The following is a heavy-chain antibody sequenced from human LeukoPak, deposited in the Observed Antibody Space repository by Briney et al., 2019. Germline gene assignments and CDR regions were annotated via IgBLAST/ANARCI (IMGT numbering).Heavy chain of an antibody. Sequence: GASVKVSCKASGGTFSSYAISWVRQAPGQGLEWMGGIIPIFGTANYAQKFQGRVTITADKSTSTAYMELSSLRSEDTAVYYCARDQPDYGDYTYAFDIWGQGTMVTVSS. CDR2: IIPIFGTA. J-gene: IGHJ3*02. V-gene: IGHV1-69*06. D-gene: IGHD4-17*01. CDR1: GGTFSSYA. CDR3: ARDQPDYGDYTYAFDI.